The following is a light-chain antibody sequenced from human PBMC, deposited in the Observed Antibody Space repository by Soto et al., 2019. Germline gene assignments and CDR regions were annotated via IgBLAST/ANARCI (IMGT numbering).Light chain of an antibody. J-gene: IGKJ2*01. V-gene: IGKV3-20*01. Sequence: EVVLTQSPGTLSLSPGEIATLSCSARQTVDSTYLAWYQQKHGQAPRLLIYRASSRAAGVPDRFSGSGSGTDCTLTISKLDPEDFAEYYCQQYDTAPHLYTFGQGTKLEIK. CDR3: QQYDTAPHLYT. CDR2: RAS. CDR1: QTVDSTY.